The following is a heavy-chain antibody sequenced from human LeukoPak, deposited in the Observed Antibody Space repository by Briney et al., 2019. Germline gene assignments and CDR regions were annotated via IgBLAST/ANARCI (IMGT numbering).Heavy chain of an antibody. CDR1: GYTFTSYA. CDR2: INAGNGNT. J-gene: IGHJ4*02. CDR3: ARARYYLDSSGYPYDY. V-gene: IGHV1-3*01. D-gene: IGHD3-22*01. Sequence: GASVKVSRKASGYTFTSYAIHWVRQAPGQRLEWMGWINAGNGNTKYSQRFQGRVSITRDRSASTAYMELSSLRSEDTAVYYCARARYYLDSSGYPYDYWGQGTLVTVSS.